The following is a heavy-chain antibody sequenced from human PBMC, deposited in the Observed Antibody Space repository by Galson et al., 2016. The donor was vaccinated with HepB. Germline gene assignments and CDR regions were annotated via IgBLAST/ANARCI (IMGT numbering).Heavy chain of an antibody. CDR3: ARHMTPGIAAPSWFDP. Sequence: SETLSLTCSVSGGSVISTDYQWAWIRQAPGKGLEWLASAFYTGAPFYNLSLKSRLTMSVDTSKNQLSLKLRSVTATDPAIYFCARHMTPGIAAPSWFDPWGQGTLVTVSS. CDR1: GGSVISTDYQ. J-gene: IGHJ5*02. CDR2: AFYTGAP. V-gene: IGHV4-39*01. D-gene: IGHD6-25*01.